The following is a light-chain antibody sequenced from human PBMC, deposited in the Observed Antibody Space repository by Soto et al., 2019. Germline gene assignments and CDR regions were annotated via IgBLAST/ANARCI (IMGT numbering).Light chain of an antibody. J-gene: IGLJ2*01. CDR1: SNDIGSYDY. CDR2: EVS. Sequence: QSALTQPISVSGSPGQSITISCTGNSNDIGSYDYVCWYQQHPGKAPKLIIFEVSNRPSGISDRFSGFKSANTAYLTISGVQPEDEADYHCSSYTTIKTVVFGGGTKLTVL. V-gene: IGLV2-14*01. CDR3: SSYTTIKTVV.